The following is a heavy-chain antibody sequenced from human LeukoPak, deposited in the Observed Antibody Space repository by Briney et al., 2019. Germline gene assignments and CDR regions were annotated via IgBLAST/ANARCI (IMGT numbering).Heavy chain of an antibody. Sequence: SVKVSCKASGGTFSSYAISWVRQAPGQGLEWMGRIIPILGIANYAQKFQGRVTITADKSTSTAYMGLSSLRSEDTAVYYCARDGQQLVPHYWGQGTLVTVSS. D-gene: IGHD6-13*01. V-gene: IGHV1-69*04. CDR2: IIPILGIA. J-gene: IGHJ4*02. CDR1: GGTFSSYA. CDR3: ARDGQQLVPHY.